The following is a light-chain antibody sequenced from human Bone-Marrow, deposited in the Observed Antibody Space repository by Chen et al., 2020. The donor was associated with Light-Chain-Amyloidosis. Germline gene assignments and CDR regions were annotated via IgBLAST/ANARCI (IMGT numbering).Light chain of an antibody. J-gene: IGLJ2*01. V-gene: IGLV3-25*03. Sequence: SYELTQPPPVSVSPGQTAMITCSGEDLPTKYAYWYQQKPGQAPVLVIHRDTERPSGISERFSGSSSGTTATLTISGVQAEDEADYHCQSADSSGTYEVIFGGGTKLTVL. CDR2: RDT. CDR1: DLPTKY. CDR3: QSADSSGTYEVI.